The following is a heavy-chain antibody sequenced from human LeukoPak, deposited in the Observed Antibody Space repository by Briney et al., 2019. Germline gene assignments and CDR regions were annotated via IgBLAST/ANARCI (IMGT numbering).Heavy chain of an antibody. CDR1: GGSFSGYY. CDR3: ARGSGEGTIFGVVSFDY. CDR2: INHSGST. J-gene: IGHJ4*02. Sequence: SKTLSLTCAVYGGSFSGYYWSWIRQPPGKGLEWIGEINHSGSTNYNPSLKSRVTISVDTSKNQFSLKLSSVTAADTAVYYCARGSGEGTIFGVVSFDYWGQGTLVTVSS. D-gene: IGHD3-3*01. V-gene: IGHV4-34*01.